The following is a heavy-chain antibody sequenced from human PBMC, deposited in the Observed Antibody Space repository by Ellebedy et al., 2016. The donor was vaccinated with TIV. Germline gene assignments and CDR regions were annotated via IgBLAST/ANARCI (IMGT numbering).Heavy chain of an antibody. D-gene: IGHD4-23*01. CDR3: ARSPLPVA. CDR1: GGSFSGYY. CDR2: IYYSGST. V-gene: IGHV4-59*01. J-gene: IGHJ3*01. Sequence: SETLSLTXAVYGGSFSGYYWSWIRQPPGKGLEWIGYIYYSGSTNYNPSLKSRVTISVDTSKNQFSLKLSSVTAADTAVYYCARSPLPVAWGQGTMVTVSS.